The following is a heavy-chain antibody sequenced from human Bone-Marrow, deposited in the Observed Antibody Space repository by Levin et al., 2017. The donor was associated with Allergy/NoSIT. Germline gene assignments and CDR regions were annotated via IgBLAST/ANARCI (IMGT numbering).Heavy chain of an antibody. Sequence: GESLKISCAASGFSFSSYAMTWVRQAPGKGLEWVSAISTSGGVTYYADSVKGRFTVSRDNSKNTLYLQMNSLRSEDTAVYRCAKDVHRSGWQGFDYWGQGPLVTVSS. D-gene: IGHD6-19*01. CDR3: AKDVHRSGWQGFDY. CDR1: GFSFSSYA. V-gene: IGHV3-23*01. J-gene: IGHJ4*02. CDR2: ISTSGGVT.